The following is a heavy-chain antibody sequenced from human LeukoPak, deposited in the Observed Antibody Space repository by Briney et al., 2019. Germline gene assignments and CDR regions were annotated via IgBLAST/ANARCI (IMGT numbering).Heavy chain of an antibody. CDR1: GGSISSSSYN. J-gene: IGHJ4*02. CDR3: ARTAYCSSTSCYIEDYDFWSGYSPYFDY. D-gene: IGHD2-2*02. Sequence: SETLSLTCTVSGGSISSSSYNWGWFRQPPGRGLGWLGRTYYGGGTYYNPSFKSRVTISVDTSKNQFSLKLSSVTAADTAVYYCARTAYCSSTSCYIEDYDFWSGYSPYFDYWGQGTLVTVSS. CDR2: TYYGGGT. V-gene: IGHV4-39*07.